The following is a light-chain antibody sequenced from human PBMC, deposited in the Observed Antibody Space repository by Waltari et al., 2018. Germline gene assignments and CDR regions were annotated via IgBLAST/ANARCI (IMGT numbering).Light chain of an antibody. CDR3: QQSYSTLPST. CDR1: QSISSY. CDR2: AAS. J-gene: IGKJ5*01. V-gene: IGKV1-39*01. Sequence: DIQMTQSPSSLSASVGDRVTITCRASQSISSYLNWYQQKPGKAPKLLIYAASSLQSGVPSRFSGSGSGIDFTLTISSLQPEDFATYYCQQSYSTLPSTFGRGTRLEIK.